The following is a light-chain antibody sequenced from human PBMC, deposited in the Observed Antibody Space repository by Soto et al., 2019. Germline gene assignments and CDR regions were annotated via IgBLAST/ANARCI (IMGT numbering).Light chain of an antibody. CDR2: GAS. J-gene: IGKJ4*01. CDR3: QQYGGSPRVT. CDR1: QSVSSNY. Sequence: EIVLTQSPGTLSLSPGERATLSCRASQSVSSNYLAWYQQKPGQAPRLLIYGASSRATGIPDRFSGSGSGTDFTLTLSSLEPEDFAVYYCQQYGGSPRVTFGGGTKVEIK. V-gene: IGKV3-20*01.